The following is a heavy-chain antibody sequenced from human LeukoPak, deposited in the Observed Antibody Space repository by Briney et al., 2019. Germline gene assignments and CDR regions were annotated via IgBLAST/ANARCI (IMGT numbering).Heavy chain of an antibody. CDR3: ARYGWAMVDC. Sequence: SETLSLTCAVYGGSFSGYYWSWIRQPPGKGLEWIGEINHSGSTNYNPSLKSRVTISVDTSKNQFSLKLSSVTAADTAVYYCARYGWAMVDCWGQGTLVTVSS. CDR2: INHSGST. J-gene: IGHJ4*02. D-gene: IGHD5-18*01. CDR1: GGSFSGYY. V-gene: IGHV4-34*01.